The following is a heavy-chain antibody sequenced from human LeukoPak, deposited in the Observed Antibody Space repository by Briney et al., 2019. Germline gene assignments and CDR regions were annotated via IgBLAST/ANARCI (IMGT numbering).Heavy chain of an antibody. CDR1: GVSFSGYY. Sequence: SETLSLTCAVYGVSFSGYYWSWIRQPPGKGLEWIGEINHSGSTNYNPPLKSRVTISVDTSKNQFSLKLSSVTAADTAVYYCARGLFVWGQGTLVTVSS. CDR2: INHSGST. V-gene: IGHV4-34*01. D-gene: IGHD2-21*01. J-gene: IGHJ4*02. CDR3: ARGLFV.